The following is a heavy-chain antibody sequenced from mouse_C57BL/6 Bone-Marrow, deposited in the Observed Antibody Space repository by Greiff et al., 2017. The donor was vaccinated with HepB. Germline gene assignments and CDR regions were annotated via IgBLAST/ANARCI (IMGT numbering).Heavy chain of an antibody. V-gene: IGHV1-74*01. Sequence: QVQLQQPGAELVKPGASVKVSCKASGYTFTSYWMHWVKQRPGQGLEWIGRIHPSDSDTNYNQKFKGKATLTVDKSSSTAYMQLSSLTSEDSAVYYCASSEGDYYGSTWFAYWGQGTLVTVAA. D-gene: IGHD1-1*01. CDR3: ASSEGDYYGSTWFAY. J-gene: IGHJ3*01. CDR2: IHPSDSDT. CDR1: GYTFTSYW.